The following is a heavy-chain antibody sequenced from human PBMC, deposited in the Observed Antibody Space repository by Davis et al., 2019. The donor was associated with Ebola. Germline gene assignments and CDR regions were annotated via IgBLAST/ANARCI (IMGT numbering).Heavy chain of an antibody. CDR2: ISSSSSYI. CDR1: GFTFSSYS. Sequence: GESLKISCAASGFTFSSYSMNWVRQAPGKGLEWVSSISSSSSYIYYADSVKGRFTISRDNSKNTLYLQMNSLRAEDTAVYYCARDYCGGDCYLFDYWGQGTLVTVSS. CDR3: ARDYCGGDCYLFDY. D-gene: IGHD2-21*01. J-gene: IGHJ4*02. V-gene: IGHV3-21*01.